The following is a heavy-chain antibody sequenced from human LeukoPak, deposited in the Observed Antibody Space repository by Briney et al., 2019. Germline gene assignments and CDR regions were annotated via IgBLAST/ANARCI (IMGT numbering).Heavy chain of an antibody. CDR2: INHSGST. D-gene: IGHD3-3*01. V-gene: IGHV4-34*01. CDR3: ARDCVGAYYDFWSGYQYHFDY. J-gene: IGHJ4*02. Sequence: SETLSLTCAVYGGSFSGYYWSWIRQPPGKGLEWIGEINHSGSTNYNPSLKSRVTISVDTSKNQFSLKLSSVTAADTAVYYCARDCVGAYYDFWSGYQYHFDYWGQGTLVTVSS. CDR1: GGSFSGYY.